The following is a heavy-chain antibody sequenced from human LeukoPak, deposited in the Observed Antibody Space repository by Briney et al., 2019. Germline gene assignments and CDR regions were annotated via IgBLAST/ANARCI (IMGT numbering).Heavy chain of an antibody. V-gene: IGHV4-59*01. Sequence: SETLSLTCTVSGGSITTYHWNWIRQPPGKGLEWIGYAYYRGGTKYNPSLKSRVCLSVDTSKNQVSLKLSSVTAADTAVYFCARSYGSYVLDYWGQGSLVIVSS. CDR1: GGSITTYH. CDR2: AYYRGGT. J-gene: IGHJ4*02. D-gene: IGHD6-6*01. CDR3: ARSYGSYVLDY.